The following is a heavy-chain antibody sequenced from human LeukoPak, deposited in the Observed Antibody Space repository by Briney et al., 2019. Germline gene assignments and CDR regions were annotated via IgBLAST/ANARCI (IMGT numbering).Heavy chain of an antibody. CDR3: ARDGSSLRFLEWLLYDY. J-gene: IGHJ4*02. D-gene: IGHD3-3*01. Sequence: ASVTVSCKASGYSFTSYSIGWVRLAPGQGLELMGWISAYNGNTNYAQKLQGRVTMTTDTSTSKAYMELRSLRSDDTAVYYCARDGSSLRFLEWLLYDYWGQGTLVTVSS. CDR1: GYSFTSYS. CDR2: ISAYNGNT. V-gene: IGHV1-18*01.